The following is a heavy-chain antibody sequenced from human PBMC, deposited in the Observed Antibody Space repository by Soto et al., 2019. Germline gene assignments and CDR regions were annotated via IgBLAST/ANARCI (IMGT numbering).Heavy chain of an antibody. CDR3: ASGRGYRSGWYYFDY. CDR1: GGTFSSYT. J-gene: IGHJ4*02. CDR2: IIPILGIA. V-gene: IGHV1-69*02. Sequence: QVQLVQSGAEVKKPGSSVKVSCKASGGTFSSYTISWVRQAPGQGLEWMGRIIPILGIANYAQKFQGRVTIPADKSTSTAYMELRSLRSEDTAVYYCASGRGYRSGWYYFDYWGQGTLVTVSS. D-gene: IGHD6-19*01.